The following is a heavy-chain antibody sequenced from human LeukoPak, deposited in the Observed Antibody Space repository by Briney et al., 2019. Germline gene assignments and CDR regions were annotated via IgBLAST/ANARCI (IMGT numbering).Heavy chain of an antibody. CDR2: IYYSGRT. CDR1: GGSTSSSSYY. CDR3: ARQWRSGGYCSRTRCYGGYYYMDV. Sequence: PSETLSLTCTLSGGSTSSSSYYWGWIRQPPGKGLEWIGSIYYSGRTYYTPSLKSRVTISVDTSKNQFFLKLSSVTAADTAFYYCARQWRSGGYCSRTRCYGGYYYMDVWGKGTTVTASS. D-gene: IGHD2-2*01. V-gene: IGHV4-39*01. J-gene: IGHJ6*03.